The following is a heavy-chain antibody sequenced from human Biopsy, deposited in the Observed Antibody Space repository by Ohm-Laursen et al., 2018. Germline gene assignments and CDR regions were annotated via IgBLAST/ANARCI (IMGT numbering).Heavy chain of an antibody. J-gene: IGHJ4*02. D-gene: IGHD1-1*01. CDR1: GYTLTELS. CDR2: FAPENGKT. Sequence: SVKVSCKVSGYTLTELSMHWVRQAPGKGLEWMGGFAPENGKTVYAQNFQARVSMTEDTSTDTAYMELRSLRSENTAVYYCAADINVWNVNYWGQGTQVTVSS. V-gene: IGHV1-24*01. CDR3: AADINVWNVNY.